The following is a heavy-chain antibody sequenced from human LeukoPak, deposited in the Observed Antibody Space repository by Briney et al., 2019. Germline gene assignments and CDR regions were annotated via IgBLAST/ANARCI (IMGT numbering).Heavy chain of an antibody. CDR2: IGAGDTNT. D-gene: IGHD1-14*01. CDR3: AKKDHAGFH. CDR1: GFTFSNYA. J-gene: IGHJ4*02. V-gene: IGHV3-23*01. Sequence: GGSLRLSCAASGFTFSNYAMSWVRQAPGKGLEWVSAIGAGDTNTFYADSVKGRFTISRDNSKNTLFLQMNSLRAEDTAVYYRAKKDHAGFHWGQGALVTVSS.